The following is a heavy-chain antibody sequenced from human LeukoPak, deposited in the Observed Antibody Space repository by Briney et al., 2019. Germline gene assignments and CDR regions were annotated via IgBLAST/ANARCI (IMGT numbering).Heavy chain of an antibody. D-gene: IGHD6-13*01. J-gene: IGHJ4*02. CDR2: IYYSGST. CDR3: ARELSSSLGRPFDY. Sequence: SETLSLTCTVSGGSISSSSYYWGWIRQPPGKGLEWIGSIYYSGSTYYNPSLKSRVTISVDTSKNQFSLKLSSVTAADTAVYYCARELSSSLGRPFDYWGQGTLVTVSS. V-gene: IGHV4-39*07. CDR1: GGSISSSSYY.